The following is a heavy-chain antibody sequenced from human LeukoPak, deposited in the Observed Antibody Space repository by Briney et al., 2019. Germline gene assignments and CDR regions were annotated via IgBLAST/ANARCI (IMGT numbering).Heavy chain of an antibody. CDR3: ARLYGSGTSYNLDY. J-gene: IGHJ4*02. CDR2: IKSDGST. Sequence: GGSLRLSCAASGFTFSSYWMHWVRQTPGKGLVWVSRIKSDGSTIYADSVKGRFTISRDNAKNTLYLQMNSLKTEDTAVYYCARLYGSGTSYNLDYWGQGSLVTVSS. CDR1: GFTFSSYW. V-gene: IGHV3-74*01. D-gene: IGHD3-10*01.